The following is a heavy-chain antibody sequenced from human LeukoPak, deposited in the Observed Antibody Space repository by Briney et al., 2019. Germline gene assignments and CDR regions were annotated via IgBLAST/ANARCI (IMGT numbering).Heavy chain of an antibody. J-gene: IGHJ3*02. CDR2: ISAYNGNT. CDR1: GYTFTSYG. V-gene: IGHV1-18*01. D-gene: IGHD2-15*01. CDR3: ARVSGLGYCSGGSCLNDI. Sequence: ASVKVSCKASGYTFTSYGISWVRQAPGQGLEWMGWISAYNGNTNYAQKLQGRVTMTTDTSTSTAYMELRSLRSDDTAVYYCARVSGLGYCSGGSCLNDIWGQGTMVTVSS.